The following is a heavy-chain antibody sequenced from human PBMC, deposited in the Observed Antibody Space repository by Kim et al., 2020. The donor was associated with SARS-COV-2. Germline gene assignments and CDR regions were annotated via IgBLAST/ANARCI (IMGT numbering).Heavy chain of an antibody. CDR1: GGTFSSYA. J-gene: IGHJ6*02. CDR3: ARDSDYSNYRFYYGMDV. V-gene: IGHV1-69*13. CDR2: IIPIFGTA. Sequence: SVKVSCKASGGTFSSYAISWVRQAPGQGLEWMGGIIPIFGTANYAQKFQGRVTITADESTSTAYMELSSLRSEDTAVYYCARDSDYSNYRFYYGMDVWGQGTTVTVSS. D-gene: IGHD4-4*01.